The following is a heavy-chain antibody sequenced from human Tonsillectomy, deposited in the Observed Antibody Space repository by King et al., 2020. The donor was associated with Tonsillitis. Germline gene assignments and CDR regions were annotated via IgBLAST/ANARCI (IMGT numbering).Heavy chain of an antibody. J-gene: IGHJ6*02. V-gene: IGHV3-73*01. CDR2: IRSKANSYAT. Sequence: VQLVESGGGLVQPGGSLKLSCAASGFTFSGSAMHWVRQASGKGLEWVGRIRSKANSYATAYAASVKGRFTISRDDSKNTAYLQMNSLKTEDTAVYYCTPTLRYGMDVWGQGTTVTVSS. CDR1: GFTFSGSA. CDR3: TPTLRYGMDV.